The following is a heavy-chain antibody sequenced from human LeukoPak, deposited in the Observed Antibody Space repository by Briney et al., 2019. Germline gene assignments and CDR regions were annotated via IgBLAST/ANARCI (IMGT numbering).Heavy chain of an antibody. D-gene: IGHD3-10*01. V-gene: IGHV3-23*01. CDR3: AKDQRMVRRREAAY. CDR1: GFTFSSYA. CDR2: ISGSGGST. J-gene: IGHJ4*02. Sequence: GGSLRLSCAASGFTFSSYAMSWVRQAPGKGLEWVSAISGSGGSTYYADSVKGRFTISRDNSKNTLYLQMNSLRAEDTAVYYCAKDQRMVRRREAAYWGQGTLVTVSS.